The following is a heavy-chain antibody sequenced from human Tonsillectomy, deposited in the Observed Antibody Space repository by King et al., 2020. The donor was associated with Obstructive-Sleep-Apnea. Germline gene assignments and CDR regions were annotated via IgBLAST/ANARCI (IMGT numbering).Heavy chain of an antibody. CDR1: GFTFSTYA. CDR2: ISYDGSIK. J-gene: IGHJ4*02. Sequence: VQLVESGGGVVQPGRSLRLSCAASGFTFSTYAMHWVRQAPGKGLEWVGIISYDGSIKSYADSVKGRFTISRDNSKNTVYLHMNSLRVEDTAVYYCVNPPATIGGGYWGQGTLVTVSS. D-gene: IGHD3-16*01. V-gene: IGHV3-30*18. CDR3: VNPPATIGGGY.